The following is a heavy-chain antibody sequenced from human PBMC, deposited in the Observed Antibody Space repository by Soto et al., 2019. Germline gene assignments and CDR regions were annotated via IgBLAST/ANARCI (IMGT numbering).Heavy chain of an antibody. CDR1: GGSISSYY. V-gene: IGHV4-59*01. J-gene: IGHJ4*02. CDR2: IYYSGST. Sequence: SETLSLTCTVSGGSISSYYWSWIRQPPGKGLEWIGYIYYSGSTNYNPSLKSRVTISVDTSKNQFSLKLSSVTAADTAVYYCARVTGGFLPHFDYWGQGTLVTVSS. CDR3: ARVTGGFLPHFDY. D-gene: IGHD2-15*01.